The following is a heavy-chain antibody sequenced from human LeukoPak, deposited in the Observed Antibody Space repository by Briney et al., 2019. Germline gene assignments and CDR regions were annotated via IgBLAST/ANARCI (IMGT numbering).Heavy chain of an antibody. J-gene: IGHJ4*02. V-gene: IGHV4-61*01. CDR1: GGSVSSGSYY. Sequence: SETLSLTCTVSGGSVSSGSYYWSWIRQPPGKGLEWIGYIYYSGSTNYNPSLKSRVTISVDTSKNQFSLRLSSVTAADTAVYYCARDLGGSYVFDYWGQGTLVTVSS. CDR3: ARDLGGSYVFDY. D-gene: IGHD1-26*01. CDR2: IYYSGST.